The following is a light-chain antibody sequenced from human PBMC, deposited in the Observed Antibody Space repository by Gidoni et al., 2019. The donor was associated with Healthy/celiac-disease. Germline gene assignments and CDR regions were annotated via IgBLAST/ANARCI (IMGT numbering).Light chain of an antibody. J-gene: IGLJ3*02. CDR3: AAWDDSLSGPNWV. CDR1: SSNLGSNY. V-gene: IGLV1-47*01. Sequence: QSVLTQPPSASGTPGQRVTISCSGSSSNLGSNYVYWYQQLPGTAPKLLIYRNNQRPSGVPARFSGSKSGTSASLAISGLRSEDEADYYCAAWDDSLSGPNWVFGGGTKLTGL. CDR2: RNN.